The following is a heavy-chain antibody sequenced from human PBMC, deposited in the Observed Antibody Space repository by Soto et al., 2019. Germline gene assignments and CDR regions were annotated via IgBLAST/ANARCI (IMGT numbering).Heavy chain of an antibody. CDR2: IGPESGAT. J-gene: IGHJ4*02. D-gene: IGHD5-12*01. Sequence: ASVKVSCKASGYTFTGHYIHWVRQAPEQGPEWMGEIGPESGATRYAQKFQGRVTMTRDMSITTVYMELNNLSPDDTAVYYCGGGRSGQIVVFYWGQGTPVTVS. CDR3: GGGRSGQIVVFY. V-gene: IGHV1-2*02. CDR1: GYTFTGHY.